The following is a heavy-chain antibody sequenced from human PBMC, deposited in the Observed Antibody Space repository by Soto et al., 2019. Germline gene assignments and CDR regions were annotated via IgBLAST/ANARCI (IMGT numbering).Heavy chain of an antibody. CDR2: VHHSGST. CDR3: ARGRYCLTGRCFPNWFDS. Sequence: SETLSLTCAVSGYSISSGYHWGWIRQPPGKGLEWLGSVHHSGSTYYNPSLKSRLTISVDKSKNQFSLNVTSVTAADTAVYFCARGRYCLTGRCFPNWFDSWGQGALVTVSS. CDR1: GYSISSGYH. D-gene: IGHD7-27*01. V-gene: IGHV4-38-2*01. J-gene: IGHJ5*01.